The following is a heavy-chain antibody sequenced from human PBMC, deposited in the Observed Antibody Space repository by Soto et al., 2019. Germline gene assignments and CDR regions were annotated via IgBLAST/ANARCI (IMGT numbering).Heavy chain of an antibody. CDR1: GFTFSSYA. CDR3: ARDHYDFWSGYYRPFI. V-gene: IGHV3-30-3*01. Sequence: GGSLRLSCAASGFTFSSYAVHWVRQAPGKGLEWVAIISYDGTSKYYAGSVQGRFTISRDNSNNMLFLQMDSLTTEDTAVYYCARDHYDFWSGYYRPFIWGQGTTVTVSS. CDR2: ISYDGTSK. J-gene: IGHJ6*02. D-gene: IGHD3-3*01.